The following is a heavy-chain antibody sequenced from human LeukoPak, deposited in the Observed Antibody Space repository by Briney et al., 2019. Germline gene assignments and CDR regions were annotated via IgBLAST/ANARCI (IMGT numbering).Heavy chain of an antibody. CDR3: ARPGPDYYDSSGYYS. CDR2: INPNSGGT. CDR1: GYTFTGYY. V-gene: IGHV1-2*06. J-gene: IGHJ4*02. D-gene: IGHD3-22*01. Sequence: GASVKVSCKASGYTFTGYYMHWVRQAPGQGLEWMGRINPNSGGTNYAQKFQGRVTMTRDTSTSTAYMEPSRLRSDDTAVYYCARPGPDYYDSSGYYSWGRGTLVTVSS.